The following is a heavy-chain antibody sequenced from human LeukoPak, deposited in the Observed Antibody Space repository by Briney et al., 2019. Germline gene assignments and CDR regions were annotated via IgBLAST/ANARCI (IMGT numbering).Heavy chain of an antibody. J-gene: IGHJ4*02. V-gene: IGHV4-59*08. CDR1: GGSISSYY. CDR3: AGRLRFDY. Sequence: SETLSLTCTVSGGSISSYYWSWIRQPPGKGLEWIGYIYYTGSTNYNPSLKSRVTISVDTSKNQFSLKLRSVTAADTAVYYCAGRLRFDYWGQGTLVTVSS. CDR2: IYYTGST.